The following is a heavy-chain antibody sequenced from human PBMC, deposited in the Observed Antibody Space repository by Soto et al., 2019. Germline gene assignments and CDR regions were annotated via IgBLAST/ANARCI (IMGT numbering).Heavy chain of an antibody. Sequence: SVKVSCKASGGTFSSYAISWVRQAPGQGLEWMGGIIPIFGTANYAQKFQGRVTITADESTSTAYMELSSLRSEDTAVYYCARDYYDSSGYYRFGYRGQGTLVTVSS. CDR1: GGTFSSYA. D-gene: IGHD3-22*01. CDR3: ARDYYDSSGYYRFGY. J-gene: IGHJ4*02. V-gene: IGHV1-69*13. CDR2: IIPIFGTA.